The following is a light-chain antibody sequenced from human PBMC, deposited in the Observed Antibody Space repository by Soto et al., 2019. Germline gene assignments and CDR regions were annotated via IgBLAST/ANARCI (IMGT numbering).Light chain of an antibody. CDR2: GAS. CDR3: QQYGSSQIT. J-gene: IGKJ5*01. CDR1: QSVAGSY. Sequence: EIVLTQSPGTLSLSPGERATLSCRASQSVAGSYLAWYQQKPGQAPRLLIYGASSRATGFPDRFSGSGSGTDFTLTISGLEPEDSAVYYCQQYGSSQITFGQGTRLEIK. V-gene: IGKV3-20*01.